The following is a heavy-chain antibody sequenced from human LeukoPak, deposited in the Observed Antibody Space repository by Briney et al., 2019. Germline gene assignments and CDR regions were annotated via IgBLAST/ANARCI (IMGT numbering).Heavy chain of an antibody. CDR2: ISGSGGST. CDR3: AKRPISYGSGSYSDY. V-gene: IGHV3-23*01. Sequence: GGSLRLSCAASGFTFSSYAMSWVRQAPGKGLEWVSAISGSGGSTYYADSVKGRFTISRDNPKNTLYLQMNSLRAEDTAVYYCAKRPISYGSGSYSDYWGQGTLVTVSS. J-gene: IGHJ4*02. D-gene: IGHD3-10*01. CDR1: GFTFSSYA.